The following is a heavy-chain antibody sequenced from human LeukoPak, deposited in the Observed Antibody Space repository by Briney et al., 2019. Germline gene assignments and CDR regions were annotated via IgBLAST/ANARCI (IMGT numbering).Heavy chain of an antibody. V-gene: IGHV1-46*01. CDR3: ARRSDDYDSSAYYH. D-gene: IGHD3-22*01. Sequence: ASVKVSCKASGYTFTNNFMHWVRQAPGQGLEWIGIINPSGDNTWYAQKFQGRVTMTMDPSISTAYMELSSLRSEDTAVYYCARRSDDYDSSAYYHWGQGTLVTVSS. CDR2: INPSGDNT. J-gene: IGHJ4*02. CDR1: GYTFTNNF.